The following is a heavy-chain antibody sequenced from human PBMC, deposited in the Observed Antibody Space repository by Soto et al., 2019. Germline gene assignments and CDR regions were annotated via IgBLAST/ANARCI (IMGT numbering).Heavy chain of an antibody. CDR2: IWYDGSNK. CDR3: ARDLAYDFWRGYGY. J-gene: IGHJ4*02. CDR1: GFTFSSYD. V-gene: IGHV3-33*01. D-gene: IGHD3-3*01. Sequence: GGSLRLSCAASGFTFSSYDMHWVRQAPGKGLEWVAVIWYDGSNKYYADSVKGRFTISRDNSKNTLYLQMNSLRAEDTAVYYWARDLAYDFWRGYGYWGQGTLVTVSS.